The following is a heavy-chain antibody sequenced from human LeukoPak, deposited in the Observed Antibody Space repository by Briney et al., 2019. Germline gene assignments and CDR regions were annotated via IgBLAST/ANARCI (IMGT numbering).Heavy chain of an antibody. CDR3: ARDTGLFDP. V-gene: IGHV4-59*01. Sequence: KTSETLSLTCTVSGGSISSYYWSWIRQPPGKGLEWIGYIYYSGSTNYNPSLKSRVTISVDTSKNQFSLKLSSVTAADTAVYYCARDTGLFDPWGQGTLVTVSS. CDR1: GGSISSYY. J-gene: IGHJ5*02. CDR2: IYYSGST.